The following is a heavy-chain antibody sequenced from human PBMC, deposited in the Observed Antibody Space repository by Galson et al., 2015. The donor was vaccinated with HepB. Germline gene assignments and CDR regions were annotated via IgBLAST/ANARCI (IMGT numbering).Heavy chain of an antibody. CDR2: ISYDGSNK. Sequence: LRLSCAASGFTFSSYGMHWVRQAPGKGLEWVAVISYDGSNKYYADSVKGRFIISRDNSKNTLYLQMNSLRAEDTAVYYCAKDSIVVVPAAIGGIDYWGQGTLVTVSS. CDR1: GFTFSSYG. D-gene: IGHD2-2*01. CDR3: AKDSIVVVPAAIGGIDY. V-gene: IGHV3-30*18. J-gene: IGHJ4*02.